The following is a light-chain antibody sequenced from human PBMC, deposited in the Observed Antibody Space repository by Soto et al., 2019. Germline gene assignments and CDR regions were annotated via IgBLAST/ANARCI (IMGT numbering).Light chain of an antibody. CDR1: SSDVGGYNY. V-gene: IGLV2-14*01. CDR3: SSYTSSSTSVV. CDR2: EVS. J-gene: IGLJ2*01. Sequence: QSVLTQPASVSGSPGQSITISCTGTSSDVGGYNYVSWYQQHPGKAPKLMIYEVSNRPSGVSNRFSGSKSGNTASLTISGLQAEDEADYYCSSYTSSSTSVVFGGETKLTVL.